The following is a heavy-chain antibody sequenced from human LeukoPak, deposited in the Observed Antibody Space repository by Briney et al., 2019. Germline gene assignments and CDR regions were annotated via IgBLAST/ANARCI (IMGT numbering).Heavy chain of an antibody. CDR3: ARGSFWFGAVRGFDAFDI. CDR2: ISVHNGHT. D-gene: IGHD3-10*01. V-gene: IGHV1-18*01. CDR1: GYTFTSYA. J-gene: IGHJ3*02. Sequence: ASVKVSCKASGYTFTSYAISWVRQAPGQGLEWMGWISVHNGHTDYAQKVQGRLTMTTDTSTSTAYMELKSLTSDDTAVYYCARGSFWFGAVRGFDAFDIWGQGTMVTVSS.